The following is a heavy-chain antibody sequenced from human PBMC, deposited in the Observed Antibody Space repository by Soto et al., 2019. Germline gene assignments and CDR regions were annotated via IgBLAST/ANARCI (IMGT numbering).Heavy chain of an antibody. J-gene: IGHJ4*02. V-gene: IGHV4-61*08. Sequence: PSETLSLTCAVSGGSISSGGYSWSWIRQPPGKGLEWTGYIYHSGSTNYNPSLKSRVTISVDTSKNQFSLKLSSVTAADTAVYYCARAWGRVFDYWGQGTLVTVSS. CDR1: GGSISSGGYS. CDR2: IYHSGST. D-gene: IGHD2-15*01. CDR3: ARAWGRVFDY.